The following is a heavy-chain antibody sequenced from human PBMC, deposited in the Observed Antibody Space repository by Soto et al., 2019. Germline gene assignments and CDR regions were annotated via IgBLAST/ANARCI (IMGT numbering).Heavy chain of an antibody. Sequence: GGSLRLPCAASGFTFSSYAMSWVRQAPGKGLEWVSAISGSGGSTYYADSVKGRFTISRDNSKNTLYLQMNSLRAEDTAVYYCAKVYDFWSGYTHFDYWGQGTLVTVSS. J-gene: IGHJ4*02. CDR2: ISGSGGST. V-gene: IGHV3-23*01. D-gene: IGHD3-3*01. CDR3: AKVYDFWSGYTHFDY. CDR1: GFTFSSYA.